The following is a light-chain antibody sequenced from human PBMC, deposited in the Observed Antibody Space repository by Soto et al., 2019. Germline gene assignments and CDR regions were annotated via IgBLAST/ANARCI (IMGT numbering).Light chain of an antibody. CDR1: SGHSSYI. Sequence: QPVLTQSSSASASLGSSVKLNCTLSSGHSSYIIAWHQQQPGKAPRYLMKLEGSGSYNKGSGVPDRFSGSSSGADRYLTISNLQFEDEADYYCETWDSNTHTVFGGGTKLTVL. J-gene: IGLJ3*02. CDR2: LEGSGSY. V-gene: IGLV4-60*02. CDR3: ETWDSNTHTV.